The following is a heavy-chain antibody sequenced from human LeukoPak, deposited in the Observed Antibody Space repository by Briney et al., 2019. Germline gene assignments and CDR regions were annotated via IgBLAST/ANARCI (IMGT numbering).Heavy chain of an antibody. CDR1: GFTITNNW. CDR2: IKSDESSA. Sequence: GGSLRLSCVASGFTITNNWMYWVRQAPGRGLVWVSRIKSDESSAAYADSVKGRFTISRDDAKNTLYLQMNSLRVEDTAVYYCATVFKGSSLEDYWGQGTLVTVSS. CDR3: ATVFKGSSLEDY. D-gene: IGHD1-26*01. J-gene: IGHJ4*02. V-gene: IGHV3-74*03.